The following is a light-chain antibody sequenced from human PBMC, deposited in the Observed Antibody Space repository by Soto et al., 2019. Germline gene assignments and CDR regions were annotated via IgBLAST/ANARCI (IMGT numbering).Light chain of an antibody. CDR3: SSYTSSNTPYV. Sequence: QSALTQPASVSGSPGQSISVSCTGSSGDVGSYKYVSWYQQHPGKAPKLIIYEVTNRPSGVSNRFSGSKSGNTASLTISGLQPEDEADYYCSSYTSSNTPYVFGTGTKVTV. CDR1: SGDVGSYKY. V-gene: IGLV2-14*01. J-gene: IGLJ1*01. CDR2: EVT.